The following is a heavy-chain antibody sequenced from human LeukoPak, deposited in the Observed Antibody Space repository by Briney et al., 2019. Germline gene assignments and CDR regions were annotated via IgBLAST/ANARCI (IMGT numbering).Heavy chain of an antibody. CDR3: ARDWVIVVPAALGPYYYYGMDV. J-gene: IGHJ6*02. D-gene: IGHD2-2*01. Sequence: GASVKVSCKASGGTFSSYAISWVRQAPGQGLEWMGGIIPIFGTANYAQKFQGRVTITADESTSTAYMELSSLRSEDTAVYYCARDWVIVVPAALGPYYYYGMDVWGQGTTVTVSS. CDR2: IIPIFGTA. CDR1: GGTFSSYA. V-gene: IGHV1-69*13.